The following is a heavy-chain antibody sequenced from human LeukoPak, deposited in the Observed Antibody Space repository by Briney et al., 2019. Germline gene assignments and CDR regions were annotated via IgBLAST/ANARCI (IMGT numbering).Heavy chain of an antibody. D-gene: IGHD6-13*01. CDR1: GASISSYY. CDR2: ISYSGSP. J-gene: IGHJ4*02. CDR3: ARVGHIVAAGAYDW. Sequence: SETLSLTCTVSGASISSYYWSWIRQPPGKGLEWIGYISYSGSPNYNPSLKSRVTISADTSKNQFSLNLSSVTAADTAVYYCARVGHIVAAGAYDWWGQGTLVTVSS. V-gene: IGHV4-59*08.